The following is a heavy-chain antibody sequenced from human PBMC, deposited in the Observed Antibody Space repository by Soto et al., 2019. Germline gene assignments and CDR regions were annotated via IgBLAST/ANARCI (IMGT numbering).Heavy chain of an antibody. CDR3: VGESFYRLDY. D-gene: IGHD3-16*01. CDR1: GFTFSDFH. CDR2: SRAKSNGYTT. J-gene: IGHJ4*02. Sequence: EVQLVESGGGLVQPGGSLRLSCAASGFTFSDFHMNWVRQAPGKGLVWVGRSRAKSNGYTTEYAASVKGRFTVSRDDIKNTLFLQMNSLNIGDAAVYYCVGESFYRLDYWGQGSLVTVSS. V-gene: IGHV3-72*01.